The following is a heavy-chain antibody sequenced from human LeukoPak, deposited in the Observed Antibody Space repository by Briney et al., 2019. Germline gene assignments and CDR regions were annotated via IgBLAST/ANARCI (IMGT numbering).Heavy chain of an antibody. CDR1: GVSINTYY. J-gene: IGHJ3*01. Sequence: PSETLSLPCTVSGVSINTYYWGWLRQPPGKGLEWIGYIYYTGITNNNPSLKSRITMSVDTSRNQFSLNLKSVTAADTAVYYCARGMVTTAVGAFDVWGQGTMVTVSS. V-gene: IGHV4-59*01. D-gene: IGHD4-17*01. CDR2: IYYTGIT. CDR3: ARGMVTTAVGAFDV.